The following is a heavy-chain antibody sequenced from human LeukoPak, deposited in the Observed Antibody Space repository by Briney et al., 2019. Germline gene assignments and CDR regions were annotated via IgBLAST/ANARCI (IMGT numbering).Heavy chain of an antibody. CDR1: GFTFSNYG. CDR3: AKDWTAMVITYYFDY. J-gene: IGHJ4*02. Sequence: GGSLRLSCAASGFTFSNYGMSWVRQAPGKGLEWVSAISGSGVTTYYADSVKGRFTISRDNSKHTLYLQMNSLRAEDTAVYYCAKDWTAMVITYYFDYWGQGTLVTVSS. CDR2: ISGSGVTT. D-gene: IGHD5-18*01. V-gene: IGHV3-23*01.